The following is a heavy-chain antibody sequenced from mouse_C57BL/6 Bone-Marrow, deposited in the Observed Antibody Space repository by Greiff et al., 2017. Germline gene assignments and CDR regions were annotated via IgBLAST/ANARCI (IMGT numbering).Heavy chain of an antibody. V-gene: IGHV5-17*01. CDR2: ISSGSSTI. Sequence: DVQLVESGGGLVKPGGSLKLSCAASGFTFSDYGMHWVRQAPEKGLEWVAYISSGSSTIYYADTVKGRFTISRDNAKNTLFLQMTSLRSEDTAMSYCARASQAYYYAMDYWGQGTSVTVSS. J-gene: IGHJ4*01. D-gene: IGHD3-2*02. CDR3: ARASQAYYYAMDY. CDR1: GFTFSDYG.